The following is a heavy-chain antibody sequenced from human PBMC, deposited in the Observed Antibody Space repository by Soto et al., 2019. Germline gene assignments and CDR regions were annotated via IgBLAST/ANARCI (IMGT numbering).Heavy chain of an antibody. Sequence: EVQLLESGGGLVQPGGSLRLSCAASGFTFSSSTMNWVRQAPGKGLEWVSAIIDSGGYTYYADYVKGRFTISRDNSKNTLYLQMNSLRAEDTALYYCAKETYYYYGMDVWGQGTTVTVSS. CDR1: GFTFSSST. CDR3: AKETYYYYGMDV. CDR2: IIDSGGYT. J-gene: IGHJ6*02. V-gene: IGHV3-23*01.